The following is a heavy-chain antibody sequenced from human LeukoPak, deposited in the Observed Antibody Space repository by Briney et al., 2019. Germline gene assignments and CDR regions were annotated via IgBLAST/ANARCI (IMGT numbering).Heavy chain of an antibody. CDR3: ARHSSSSWVLDY. CDR1: GGSISSFY. J-gene: IGHJ4*02. Sequence: PSETLSLTCTVSGGSISSFYWSWIRQPLGKGLEWIGDIYTSGSTNYNPSLKSRVTLSVDTSKNQFSLKLSSVTAADTAVYYCARHSSSSWVLDYWGLGTLVTVSS. V-gene: IGHV4-4*09. D-gene: IGHD6-6*01. CDR2: IYTSGST.